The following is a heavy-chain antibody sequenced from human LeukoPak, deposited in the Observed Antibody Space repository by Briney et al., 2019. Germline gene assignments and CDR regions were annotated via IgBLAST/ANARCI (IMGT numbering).Heavy chain of an antibody. V-gene: IGHV3-23*01. CDR2: INASGSST. Sequence: GGSLRLSCAVSGFTFSSNAMSWVRQAPRKGLDWVSGINASGSSTYYADSVKGRFTISRDNSKNTLYLQMNSLRAEDTAVYYCAKALGATTFDYWGQGILVTVSS. CDR3: AKALGATTFDY. J-gene: IGHJ4*02. CDR1: GFTFSSNA. D-gene: IGHD1-1*01.